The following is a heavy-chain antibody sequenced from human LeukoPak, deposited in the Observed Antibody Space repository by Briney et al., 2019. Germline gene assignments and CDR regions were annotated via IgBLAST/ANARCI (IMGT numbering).Heavy chain of an antibody. CDR3: TKVLVRGVRGIDY. CDR2: IRYDGSNK. V-gene: IGHV3-30*02. CDR1: GFTFSSYG. Sequence: GGSLRLSCAASGFTFSSYGMHWVRQAPGKGLEWVAFIRYDGSNKYYADSVKGRFTISRDNSKNTLYLQMNSLRAEDTAVYYCTKVLVRGVRGIDYWGQGTLVTVSS. D-gene: IGHD3-10*01. J-gene: IGHJ4*02.